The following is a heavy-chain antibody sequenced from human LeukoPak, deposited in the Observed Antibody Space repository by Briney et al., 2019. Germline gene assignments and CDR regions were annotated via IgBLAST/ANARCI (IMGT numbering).Heavy chain of an antibody. CDR2: IYSGGST. Sequence: GGSLRLPCAASGFTVSSNYMSWVRQAPGKGLEWVSVIYSGGSTYYADSVKGRFTISRHNSKNTLYLQMNSLRAEDTAVYYCALLRYFDWSYGMDVWGQGTTVTVSS. D-gene: IGHD3-9*01. J-gene: IGHJ6*02. CDR3: ALLRYFDWSYGMDV. CDR1: GFTVSSNY. V-gene: IGHV3-53*04.